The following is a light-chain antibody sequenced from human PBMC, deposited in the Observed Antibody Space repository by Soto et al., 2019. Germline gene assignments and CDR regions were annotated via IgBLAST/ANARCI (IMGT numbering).Light chain of an antibody. CDR3: SSYGGSNNPDVV. J-gene: IGLJ2*01. Sequence: QSVLTQPPSASGSPGQSVTISCTGTSSDIGGYNFVSWYQQHPGKAPKLIIYDVRKRPSGVPDRFSGSKSSSTASLTVSGLQAEDEADYYCSSYGGSNNPDVVFGGGTKLTVL. CDR1: SSDIGGYNF. CDR2: DVR. V-gene: IGLV2-8*01.